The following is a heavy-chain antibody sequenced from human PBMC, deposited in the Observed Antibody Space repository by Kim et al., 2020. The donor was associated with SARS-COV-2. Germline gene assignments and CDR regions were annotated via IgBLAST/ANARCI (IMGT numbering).Heavy chain of an antibody. CDR1: GFTFSSYA. V-gene: IGHV3-30-3*01. Sequence: GGSLRLSCAASGFTFSSYAMHWVRQAPGKGLEWVAVISYDGSNKYYADSVKGRFTISRDNSKNTLYLQMNSLRAEDTAVYYCARVGEHDSSGYYMDYYY. CDR2: ISYDGSNK. D-gene: IGHD3-22*01. CDR3: ARVGEHDSSGYYMDYYY. J-gene: IGHJ6*01.